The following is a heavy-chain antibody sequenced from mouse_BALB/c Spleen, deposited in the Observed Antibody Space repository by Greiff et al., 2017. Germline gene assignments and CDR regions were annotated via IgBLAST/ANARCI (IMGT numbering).Heavy chain of an antibody. CDR2: IDPANGNT. Sequence: VQLKESGAELVKPGASVKLSCTASGFNIKDTYMHWVKQRPEQGLEWIGRIDPANGNTKYDPKFQGKATITADTSSNTAYLQLSSLTSEDTAVYYCATFTTATDYFDYWGQGTTLTVSS. D-gene: IGHD1-2*01. V-gene: IGHV14-3*02. CDR1: GFNIKDTY. CDR3: ATFTTATDYFDY. J-gene: IGHJ2*01.